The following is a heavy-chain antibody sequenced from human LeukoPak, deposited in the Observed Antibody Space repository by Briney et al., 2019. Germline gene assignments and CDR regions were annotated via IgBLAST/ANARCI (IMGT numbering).Heavy chain of an antibody. CDR1: GGSISSSSYY. J-gene: IGHJ1*01. Sequence: SETLSLTCTVSGGSISSSSYYWGWIRQPPGKGLEWIGSIYYSGSTYYNPSLKSRVTISVDTSKNQFSLKLSSVTAADTAVYYCARGGGSSWVPREYFQHWGQGTLVTVSS. D-gene: IGHD6-13*01. CDR3: ARGGGSSWVPREYFQH. V-gene: IGHV4-39*07. CDR2: IYYSGST.